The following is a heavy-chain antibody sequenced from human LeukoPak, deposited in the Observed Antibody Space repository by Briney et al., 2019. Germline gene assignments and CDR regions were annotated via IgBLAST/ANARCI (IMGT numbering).Heavy chain of an antibody. V-gene: IGHV3-48*04. D-gene: IGHD3-22*01. CDR2: ISSSGSTK. CDR3: ARGEYYESSGYYHYDY. Sequence: GGSLRLSCSVSGFTFISYSMTWVRQAPGKGLEWISYISSSGSTKYYADSVKGRFTISRDNAKKSLYLQMNSLSVEDTAVYYCARGEYYESSGYYHYDYWGQGTLVTVSS. CDR1: GFTFISYS. J-gene: IGHJ4*02.